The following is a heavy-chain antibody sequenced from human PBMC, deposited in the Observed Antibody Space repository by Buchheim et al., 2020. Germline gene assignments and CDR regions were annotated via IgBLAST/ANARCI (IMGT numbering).Heavy chain of an antibody. V-gene: IGHV4-61*01. CDR3: ARAHYYDVTGYYSYDFDY. J-gene: IGHJ4*02. Sequence: QVQLQESGPGLVKPSETLSVTCTVSGGSVTSGNFYWSWIRQPPGKGLEWIGYIYSSGSTNYHPSLKSRVSISVDPSKTQFPLKLNSVTAADSAVYYCARAHYYDVTGYYSYDFDYWGQGT. CDR1: GGSVTSGNFY. CDR2: IYSSGST. D-gene: IGHD3-22*01.